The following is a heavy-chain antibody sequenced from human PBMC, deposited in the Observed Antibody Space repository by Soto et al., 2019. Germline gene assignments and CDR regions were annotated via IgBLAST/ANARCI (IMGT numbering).Heavy chain of an antibody. CDR2: VSHTGDT. Sequence: GGSLRLSCAASGFTFSNYGMSWVRQAPGKGLEWVSAVSHTGDTYYVDSVKGRFTVSRDNSKNTLSLQMNSLRAEDTAVYYCAKERPFQNTILVALWGQGTLVTVSS. D-gene: IGHD2-2*02. J-gene: IGHJ4*02. CDR3: AKERPFQNTILVAL. V-gene: IGHV3-23*01. CDR1: GFTFSNYG.